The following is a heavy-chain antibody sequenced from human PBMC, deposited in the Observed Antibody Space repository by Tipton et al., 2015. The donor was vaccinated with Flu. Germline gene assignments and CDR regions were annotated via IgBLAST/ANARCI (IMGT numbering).Heavy chain of an antibody. CDR1: GGSISNYY. V-gene: IGHV4-59*01. CDR3: ASGYYYDSSGLYSGMDV. CDR2: IYYSGST. D-gene: IGHD3-22*01. J-gene: IGHJ6*02. Sequence: LRLSCTVSGGSISNYYWSWIRQPPGKGLEWIGYIYYSGSTNYNPSLKSRVTISVDTSKNQFSLKLSSVTAADTAVYYCASGYYYDSSGLYSGMDVWGQGTTVTVSS.